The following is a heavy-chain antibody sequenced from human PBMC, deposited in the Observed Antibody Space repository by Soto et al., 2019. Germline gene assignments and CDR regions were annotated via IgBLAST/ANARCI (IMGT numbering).Heavy chain of an antibody. CDR2: IIPIFGTA. J-gene: IGHJ4*02. V-gene: IGHV1-69*06. D-gene: IGHD3-22*01. CDR1: GGTFSSYA. Sequence: GASVKVSCKASGGTFSSYAISWVRQAPGQGLEWMGGIIPIFGTANYAQKFQGRVTITADKSTSTAYMELSSLRSEDTAVYYCARALFDGVVVVTSAFDYWGQGTLVTVSS. CDR3: ARALFDGVVVVTSAFDY.